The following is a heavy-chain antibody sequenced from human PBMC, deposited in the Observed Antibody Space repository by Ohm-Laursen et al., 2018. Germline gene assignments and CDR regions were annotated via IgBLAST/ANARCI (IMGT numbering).Heavy chain of an antibody. CDR2: FYYSGST. Sequence: TLSLTCTVSGGSISSYYWSWIRQPPGKGLEWIGYFYYSGSTNYNPSLKSRVTISVDTSKNQFSLKLSSVTAADTAVYYCARDLTRYRVFDYWGQGTLVTVSS. CDR3: ARDLTRYRVFDY. J-gene: IGHJ4*02. D-gene: IGHD3-9*01. V-gene: IGHV4-59*12. CDR1: GGSISSYY.